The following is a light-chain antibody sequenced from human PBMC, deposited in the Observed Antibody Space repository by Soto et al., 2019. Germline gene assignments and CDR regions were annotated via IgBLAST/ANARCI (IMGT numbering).Light chain of an antibody. CDR1: QSVSSD. CDR2: GAS. Sequence: EIVMTQSPGTLSVSPGERATLSCRASQSVSSDLAWYQQKPDQAPRLLIYGASTRATGVAARFSGSGSGTEFTLTISRLQSEDFAVYYCQQYHDWPPLTFGGGTNVEIK. V-gene: IGKV3-15*01. CDR3: QQYHDWPPLT. J-gene: IGKJ4*01.